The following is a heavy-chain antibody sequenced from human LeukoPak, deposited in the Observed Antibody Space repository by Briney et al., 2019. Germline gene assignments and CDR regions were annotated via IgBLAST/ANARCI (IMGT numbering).Heavy chain of an antibody. CDR2: ISSSGGTI. CDR3: AELGITMIGGV. D-gene: IGHD3-10*02. V-gene: IGHV3-48*03. CDR1: GFTFSSYE. Sequence: GGSLRLSCAASGFTFSSYEMNWVRQAPGKGLEWVSYISSSGGTIYYVDSVKGRFTISRDNAKNSLYLQMNSLRAEDTAVYYCAELGITMIGGVWGEGTTVTISS. J-gene: IGHJ6*04.